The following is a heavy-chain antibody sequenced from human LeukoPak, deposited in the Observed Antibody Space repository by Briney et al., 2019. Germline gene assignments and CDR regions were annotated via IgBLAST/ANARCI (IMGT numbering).Heavy chain of an antibody. CDR1: GFTFSSYS. CDR3: ATHDGTNGSGSYYRRDSYYYGMDV. V-gene: IGHV3-21*01. J-gene: IGHJ6*02. Sequence: GGSLRLSCAASGFTFSSYSMNWVRQAPGKGLEWVSSISSSSSYIYYADSVKGRFTISRDNAKNSLHLQMNSLRAEDTAVYYCATHDGTNGSGSYYRRDSYYYGMDVWGRGTTVTVSS. D-gene: IGHD3-10*01. CDR2: ISSSSSYI.